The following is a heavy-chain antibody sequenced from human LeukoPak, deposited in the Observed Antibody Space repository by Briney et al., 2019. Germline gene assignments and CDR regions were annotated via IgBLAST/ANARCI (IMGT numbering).Heavy chain of an antibody. CDR1: GDSVSSNSAA. Sequence: SQTPSLTCAISGDSVSSNSAAWNWIRQSPSRGLEWLGRTYYRSKWYNDYAVSVKSRITINPDTSKNQFSLQLNSVTPEDTAVYYCARGYCSGGSCYWFYYYYYMDVWGKGTTVTVSS. D-gene: IGHD2-15*01. CDR3: ARGYCSGGSCYWFYYYYYMDV. V-gene: IGHV6-1*01. J-gene: IGHJ6*03. CDR2: TYYRSKWYN.